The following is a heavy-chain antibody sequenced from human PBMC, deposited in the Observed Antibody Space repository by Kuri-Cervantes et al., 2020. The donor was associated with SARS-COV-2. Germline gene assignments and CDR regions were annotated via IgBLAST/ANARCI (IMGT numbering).Heavy chain of an antibody. D-gene: IGHD6-6*01. CDR1: GFTFSSYS. CDR2: ISSSSSTI. CDR3: ARELAARREKKYYYYYGIDV. Sequence: GESLKISCAASGFTFSSYSMNWVRQAPGKGLEWVSYISSSSSTIYYADSVKGRFTISRDNAKNSLYLQMNSLRAEDTAVYYCARELAARREKKYYYYYGIDVWGQGTTVTVSS. V-gene: IGHV3-48*01. J-gene: IGHJ6*01.